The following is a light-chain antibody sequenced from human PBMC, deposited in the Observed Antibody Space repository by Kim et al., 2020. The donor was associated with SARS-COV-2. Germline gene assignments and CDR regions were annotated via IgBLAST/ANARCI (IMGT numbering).Light chain of an antibody. Sequence: SSELTQDPAVSVALGQEVKITCHGDSLKTSYATWYQQKPGQAPVLVLYGKNNRPSGIPDRFSASSSSNTGSLTITGAQAEYEADYYCSSRDTTNSHVVFG. V-gene: IGLV3-19*01. CDR2: GKN. J-gene: IGLJ3*02. CDR1: SLKTSY. CDR3: SSRDTTNSHVV.